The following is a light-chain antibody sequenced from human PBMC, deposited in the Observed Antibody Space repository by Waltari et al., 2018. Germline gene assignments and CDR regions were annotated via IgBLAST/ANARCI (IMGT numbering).Light chain of an antibody. CDR1: QSVRSSY. CDR2: DAS. V-gene: IGKV3-20*01. Sequence: IVLTQSPGTLSLSPGESATLSCRARQSVRSSYLAWYQQKPGQAPRLLIFDASTSASGIPHRFSGSGSGTDFTLTITRLEPEDFAVYFCQQHDNSLWTFGQGTKVEVK. CDR3: QQHDNSLWT. J-gene: IGKJ1*01.